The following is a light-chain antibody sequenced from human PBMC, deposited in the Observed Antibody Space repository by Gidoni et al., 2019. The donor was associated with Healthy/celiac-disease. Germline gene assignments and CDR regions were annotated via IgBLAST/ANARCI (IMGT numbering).Light chain of an antibody. CDR1: ALPKQY. CDR3: QSADSSGTYVV. Sequence: STRQTARITCAGDALPKQYAYWYQQKPGQAPVLVIYKDSERPSGIPERFSGSSSGTTVTLTISGVQAEDEADYYCQSADSSGTYVVFGGGTKLTVL. J-gene: IGLJ2*01. CDR2: KDS. V-gene: IGLV3-25*01.